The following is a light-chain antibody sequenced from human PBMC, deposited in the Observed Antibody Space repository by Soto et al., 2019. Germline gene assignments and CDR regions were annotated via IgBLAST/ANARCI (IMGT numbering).Light chain of an antibody. CDR3: QQYTTSPLT. CDR2: GAS. V-gene: IGKV3-20*01. CDR1: QSISSSY. J-gene: IGKJ3*01. Sequence: IVLTQSPCTLSLPQGERATLSCRASQSISSSYLAWYQQKPGQAPRLLIYGASSRASGIPARFRGSGSGTEFTLTISRLEPEDFAVYYCQQYTTSPLTFGPGTKVDIK.